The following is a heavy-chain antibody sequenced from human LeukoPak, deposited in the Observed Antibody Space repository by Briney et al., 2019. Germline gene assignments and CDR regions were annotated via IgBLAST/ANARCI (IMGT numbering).Heavy chain of an antibody. CDR2: IYYSGST. V-gene: IGHV4-59*01. J-gene: IGHJ6*02. Sequence: PSETLSLTCTVSGGSISSYYWSWIRQPPGKGLEWIGYIYYSGSTNYNPSLKSRVTISVDTSKNQLSLKLSSVTAADTAVYYCARETQPYSSGWHQTDYYGMDVWGQGTTVTVSS. CDR1: GGSISSYY. D-gene: IGHD6-19*01. CDR3: ARETQPYSSGWHQTDYYGMDV.